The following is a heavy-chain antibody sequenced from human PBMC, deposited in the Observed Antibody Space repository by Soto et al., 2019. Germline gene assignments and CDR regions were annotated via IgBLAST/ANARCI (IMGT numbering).Heavy chain of an antibody. Sequence: SETLSLTCAVYGGSFSGYYWSWIRQPPGKGLEWIGEINRSGSTNYNPSLKSRVTISVDTSKNQFSLKLSSVTAADTAVYYCARGLYYYGMDVWGQGTTVTVSS. J-gene: IGHJ6*02. CDR2: INRSGST. CDR1: GGSFSGYY. CDR3: ARGLYYYGMDV. V-gene: IGHV4-34*01.